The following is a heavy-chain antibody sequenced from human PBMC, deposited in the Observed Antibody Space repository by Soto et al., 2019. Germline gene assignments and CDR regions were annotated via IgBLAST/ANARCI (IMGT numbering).Heavy chain of an antibody. Sequence: QVQLVQSGAEVKKPGASVKVSCKASGFTFNVYDIHWVRQAPGQGLEWMGWINPNSGGPNYAQKFQGRVTMTRDTSISTAYMELNRLRSDDTAVYYCARGARGNDFWGGYFDGAGNWFDPWGQGTLVTVSS. CDR2: INPNSGGP. V-gene: IGHV1-2*02. J-gene: IGHJ5*02. CDR3: ARGARGNDFWGGYFDGAGNWFDP. D-gene: IGHD3-3*01. CDR1: GFTFNVYD.